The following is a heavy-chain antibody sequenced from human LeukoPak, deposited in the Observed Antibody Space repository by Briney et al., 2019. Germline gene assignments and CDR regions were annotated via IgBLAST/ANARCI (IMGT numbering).Heavy chain of an antibody. D-gene: IGHD3-9*01. CDR1: GYTFTSYG. CDR2: ISAYNGNT. Sequence: ASVKVSCKASGYTFTSYGISWVRQAPGQGLEWMGWISAYNGNTNYAQKLQGRVTMTTDTSTSTAYMELRSLRSDDTAVYYCARHFNYDILTGYSQGWFDPWGQGTLVTVSS. CDR3: ARHFNYDILTGYSQGWFDP. V-gene: IGHV1-18*01. J-gene: IGHJ5*02.